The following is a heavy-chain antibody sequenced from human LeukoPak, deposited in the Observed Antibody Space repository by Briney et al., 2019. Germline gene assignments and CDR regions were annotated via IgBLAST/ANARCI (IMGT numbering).Heavy chain of an antibody. CDR3: TRVFVGDEYSSSGY. D-gene: IGHD6-13*01. V-gene: IGHV3-74*01. CDR1: GFTFSRYY. J-gene: IGHJ4*02. CDR2: INSDGSST. Sequence: GGSLRLSCAASGFTFSRYYMHWVRQAPGKGLVWVSRINSDGSSTTYADSVKGRFTISRDNAKNTLYLQMNSPKVEDTAVYYCTRVFVGDEYSSSGYWGQGALVTVSS.